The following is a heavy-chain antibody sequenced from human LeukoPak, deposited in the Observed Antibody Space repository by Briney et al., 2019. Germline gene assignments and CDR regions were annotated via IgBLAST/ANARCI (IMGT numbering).Heavy chain of an antibody. CDR1: GGSISSSSYY. J-gene: IGHJ6*02. V-gene: IGHV4-39*01. D-gene: IGHD4-17*01. CDR2: IYYSGST. CDR3: ARRARRPQPTNYYYYGMDV. Sequence: PSETLSLTCTVSGGSISSSSYYWGWIRQPPGKGLEWIGSIYYSGSTYYNPSLKSRVTISVDTSKNQFSLKLSSVTAADTAVYYCARRARRPQPTNYYYYGMDVWGQGTTVTVSS.